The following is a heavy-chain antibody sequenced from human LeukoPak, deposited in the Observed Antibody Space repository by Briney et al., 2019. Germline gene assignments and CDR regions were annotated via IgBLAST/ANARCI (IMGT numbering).Heavy chain of an antibody. Sequence: SETLSLTCTVVGGSITSDYWSWIRQPAGKGLEWIGRIFTSGSTAYNPSLKSRVTMSLDTSKNQFFLKLSSVTAGDTAAYFCSRGGANDLWGQGTLVTVSS. D-gene: IGHD4/OR15-4a*01. J-gene: IGHJ5*02. CDR2: IFTSGST. CDR3: SRGGANDL. CDR1: GGSITSDY. V-gene: IGHV4-4*07.